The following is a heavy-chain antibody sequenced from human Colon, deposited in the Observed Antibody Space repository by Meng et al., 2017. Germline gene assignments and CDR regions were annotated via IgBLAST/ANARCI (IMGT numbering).Heavy chain of an antibody. CDR1: GFTFSTYS. CDR2: ISSSGSYI. D-gene: IGHD5-24*01. V-gene: IGHV3-21*01. Sequence: GESLKISCAASGFTFSTYSMNWVRQAPGKGLEWVSYISSSGSYIYYADSLKGRFTISSDNAKNSLYLQMNSLRAEDTAVYHCARNRDGYNYDYHFDYWGQGTLVTVSS. J-gene: IGHJ4*02. CDR3: ARNRDGYNYDYHFDY.